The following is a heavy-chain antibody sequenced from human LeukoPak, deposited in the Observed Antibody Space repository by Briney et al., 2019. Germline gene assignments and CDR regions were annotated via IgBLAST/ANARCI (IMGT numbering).Heavy chain of an antibody. D-gene: IGHD6-13*01. J-gene: IGHJ5*02. Sequence: SETLSLTCTVSGGSISSYYWSWIRQPPGKGLEWIGYIYYSGSTNYNPSLKSRVTISVDTSKNQFSLKLSSVTAVDTAVYYCARDGSSFENWFDPWGQGTLVTVSS. CDR3: ARDGSSFENWFDP. CDR1: GGSISSYY. V-gene: IGHV4-59*01. CDR2: IYYSGST.